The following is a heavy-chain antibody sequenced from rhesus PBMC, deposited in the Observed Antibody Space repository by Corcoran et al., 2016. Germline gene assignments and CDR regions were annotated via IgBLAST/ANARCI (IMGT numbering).Heavy chain of an antibody. D-gene: IGHD1-1-1*01. CDR1: GFTFSSYG. J-gene: IGHJ4*01. V-gene: IGHV3S5*01. CDR2: INRGRGST. Sequence: EVQLVATGGGLVQPGGSLKLSCAASGFTFSSYGMSWVRQVPGKGLEWVSVINRGRGSTYYAATVMCRITISRDNSKNTLSLHMDNLRAEDASVYYCATRGIAGSETHFGYWGQGVLVTVSS. CDR3: ATRGIAGSETHFGY.